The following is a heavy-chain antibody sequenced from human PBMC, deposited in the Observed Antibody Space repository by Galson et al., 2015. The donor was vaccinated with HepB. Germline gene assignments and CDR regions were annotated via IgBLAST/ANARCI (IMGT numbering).Heavy chain of an antibody. CDR2: INTNTGNP. V-gene: IGHV7-4-1*02. CDR3: AREFPSYRAYRYNWFDP. J-gene: IGHJ5*02. CDR1: GYTFTSYA. D-gene: IGHD3-16*02. Sequence: SVKVSCKASGYTFTSYAMNWVRQAPGQGLEWMGWINTNTGNPTYAQGFTGRFVFSLDTSVSTAYLQISSLKAEDTAVYYCAREFPSYRAYRYNWFDPWGQGTLVTVSS.